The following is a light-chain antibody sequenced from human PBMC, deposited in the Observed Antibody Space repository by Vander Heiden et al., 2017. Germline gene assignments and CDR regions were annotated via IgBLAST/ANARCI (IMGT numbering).Light chain of an antibody. CDR1: QSVNSY. J-gene: IGKJ2*01. CDR3: QRRSNWPPYVYT. V-gene: IGKV3-11*01. Sequence: EIVLTQSQATLSWSPGERATLSCRASQSVNSYLAWYQHKPGQAPRLLIYDASKRATGIPVRFTGSGSGTDFTLTISSLEPEDSAVYYCQRRSNWPPYVYTFGQGTKLEIK. CDR2: DAS.